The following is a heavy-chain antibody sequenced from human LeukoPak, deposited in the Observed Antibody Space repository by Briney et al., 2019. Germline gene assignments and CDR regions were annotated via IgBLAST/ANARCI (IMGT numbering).Heavy chain of an antibody. J-gene: IGHJ4*02. Sequence: GGSLRLSCAASSFTFSSYWMTWVRQAPGKGLEWVANIKEDGSKTFYVDSVKGRFTISRDNSKNTLYLQMNSLRAEDTAVYYCAKENDYWGQGTLVTVSS. CDR1: SFTFSSYW. CDR2: IKEDGSKT. CDR3: AKENDY. V-gene: IGHV3-7*01.